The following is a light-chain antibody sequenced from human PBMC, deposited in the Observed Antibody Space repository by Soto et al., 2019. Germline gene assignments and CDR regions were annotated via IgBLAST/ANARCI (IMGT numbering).Light chain of an antibody. CDR1: QSINAH. CDR3: QQYNHWLWT. V-gene: IGKV3-15*01. Sequence: EVVMTQSPATLSVSPGERVTLSCRASQSINAHLAWYQQKPGQAPRLLIHGASTRATGIPARFSGSGFGTEFIXIIXSXPSEDFAVYYCQQYNHWLWTFGQGTKVEIQ. J-gene: IGKJ1*01. CDR2: GAS.